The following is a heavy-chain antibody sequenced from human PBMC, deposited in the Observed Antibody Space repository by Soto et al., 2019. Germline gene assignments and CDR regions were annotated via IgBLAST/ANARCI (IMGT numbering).Heavy chain of an antibody. V-gene: IGHV4-39*01. CDR1: GGSISSSSYY. Sequence: KQSQTLSLTCTVSGGSISSSSYYWGWIRQPPGKGLEWIGSIYYSGSTYYNPSLKSRVTISVDTSKNQFSLKLSSVTAADTAVYYCARRYVDTAMVDYFDYWGQGTLVTVSS. CDR3: ARRYVDTAMVDYFDY. CDR2: IYYSGST. D-gene: IGHD5-18*01. J-gene: IGHJ4*02.